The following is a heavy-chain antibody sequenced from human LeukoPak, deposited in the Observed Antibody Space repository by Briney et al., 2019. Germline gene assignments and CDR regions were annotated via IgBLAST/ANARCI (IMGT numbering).Heavy chain of an antibody. CDR2: IKQDGSEK. CDR3: ASDGQPFDS. Sequence: GGSLRLSCAASGFTFRSYWMSWVRQAPGKGLEWVANIKQDGSEKYYVDSVKGRFIISRDNAKNSLYLQMNSLRAEDTAVYYCASDGQPFDSWGQGTLVTVSS. CDR1: GFTFRSYW. V-gene: IGHV3-7*03. D-gene: IGHD3/OR15-3a*01. J-gene: IGHJ5*01.